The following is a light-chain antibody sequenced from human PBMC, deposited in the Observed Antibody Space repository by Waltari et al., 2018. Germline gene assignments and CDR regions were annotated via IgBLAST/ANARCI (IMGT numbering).Light chain of an antibody. Sequence: QSALTQPASVSGSPGQSITISCTGTSSDVGGSNYVSWYQQHPGKVPQLMIYDVTNRPSGVSTRFSGSKSGNTASLTISGLQAEDDADYYCSSWTDSDSLKLLFGGGTKLTVL. J-gene: IGLJ2*01. CDR3: SSWTDSDSLKLL. CDR1: SSDVGGSNY. CDR2: DVT. V-gene: IGLV2-14*03.